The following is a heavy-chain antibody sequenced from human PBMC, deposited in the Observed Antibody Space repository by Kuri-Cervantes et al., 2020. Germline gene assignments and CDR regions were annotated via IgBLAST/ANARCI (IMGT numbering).Heavy chain of an antibody. V-gene: IGHV1-69*06. D-gene: IGHD6-19*01. CDR3: ARGGYFSSGWPYYYYYYMDV. CDR1: GYTFTSYD. J-gene: IGHJ6*03. Sequence: SVKVSCKASGYTFTSYDINWVRQAPGQGLEWMGGIIPIFGTANYAQKFQGRVTITADKSTSTAYMELSSLRSEDTAVYYCARGGYFSSGWPYYYYYYMDVWGKGTTVTVSS. CDR2: IIPIFGTA.